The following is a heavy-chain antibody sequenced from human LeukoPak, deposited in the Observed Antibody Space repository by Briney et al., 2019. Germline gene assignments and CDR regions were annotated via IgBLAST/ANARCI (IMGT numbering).Heavy chain of an antibody. V-gene: IGHV4-31*03. Sequence: SQTLSLTCTVSGGSISSGGYYWSWIRQHPGKGLEWIGYIYYSGSTYYNPSLKSRVTISVDTSKNQFSLKLSSVTAADTAVYYCARGVTMVRGAPGRYFDLWGRGTLVTVSS. CDR2: IYYSGST. CDR1: GGSISSGGYY. D-gene: IGHD3-10*01. J-gene: IGHJ2*01. CDR3: ARGVTMVRGAPGRYFDL.